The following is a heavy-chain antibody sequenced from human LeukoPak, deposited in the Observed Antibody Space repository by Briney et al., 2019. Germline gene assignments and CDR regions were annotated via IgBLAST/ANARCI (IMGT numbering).Heavy chain of an antibody. Sequence: GGSLRLSCVASGFILSSNHMSWVRQAPGKGLEWVSFINSGGTTYYADSVKGRFTISRDISKNTLYLQMNRLRAEDTAVYFCARRERLGYSFGRGTLDIWGQGTMVTVSS. CDR1: GFILSSNH. CDR2: INSGGTT. D-gene: IGHD5-18*01. V-gene: IGHV3-66*01. CDR3: ARRERLGYSFGRGTLDI. J-gene: IGHJ3*02.